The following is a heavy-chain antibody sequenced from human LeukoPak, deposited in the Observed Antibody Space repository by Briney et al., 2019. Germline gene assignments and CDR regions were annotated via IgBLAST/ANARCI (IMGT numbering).Heavy chain of an antibody. CDR1: GFSFSSYA. J-gene: IGHJ4*02. D-gene: IGHD1-26*01. CDR3: AKAYSGSRGYYFDY. CDR2: ISGSGGST. V-gene: IGHV3-23*01. Sequence: GGSLRLSCAASGFSFSSYAMSWVRQAPGKGLEWVSAISGSGGSTYYADSVKGRFTISRDNSKNTLYLQMNGLRAEDTAVYYCAKAYSGSRGYYFDYWGQGTLVTVSS.